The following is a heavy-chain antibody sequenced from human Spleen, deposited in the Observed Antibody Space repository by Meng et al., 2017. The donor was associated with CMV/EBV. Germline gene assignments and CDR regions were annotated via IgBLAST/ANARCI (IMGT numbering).Heavy chain of an antibody. CDR1: GGSISSCGYY. V-gene: IGHV4-31*03. J-gene: IGHJ4*02. CDR3: ARYRRLVGATTFDS. Sequence: SETLSLTCTFSGGSISSCGYYWSWIRQHPGKGLEWIGYIYYSGSTYYNPSLKSRVTISVDTSKNQFSLKLSSVTAADTAVYYCARYRRLVGATTFDSWGQGTLVTVSS. D-gene: IGHD1-26*01. CDR2: IYYSGST.